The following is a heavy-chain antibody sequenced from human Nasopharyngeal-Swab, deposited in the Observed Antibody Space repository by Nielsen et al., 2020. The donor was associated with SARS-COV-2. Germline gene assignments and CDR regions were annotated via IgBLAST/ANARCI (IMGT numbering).Heavy chain of an antibody. CDR3: ARSSDSNGVAEDFDY. CDR1: GDRVSSSSAA. CDR2: TYYRSKWDN. D-gene: IGHD5-18*01. V-gene: IGHV6-1*01. Sequence: SQTLSLTCAISGDRVSSSSAAWNWIRPSPSRGLEWLGRTYYRSKWDNEYSLSVKSRISINPDTSKNQFSLQLKSVTPEDTAVYYCARSSDSNGVAEDFDYWGQGTLVTVSS. J-gene: IGHJ4*02.